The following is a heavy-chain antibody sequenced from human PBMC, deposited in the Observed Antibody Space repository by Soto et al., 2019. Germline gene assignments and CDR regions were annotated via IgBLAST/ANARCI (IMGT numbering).Heavy chain of an antibody. J-gene: IGHJ4*02. CDR3: ARGWSGWRVWLDY. Sequence: SETLSLTCAVYGGSFSGYYWSWIRQPPGKGLEWIGEINHSGSTNYNPSLKSRVTISVDTSKNQFSLKLSSVTAADTTVYYCARGWSGWRVWLDYWGQGTLVTVSS. D-gene: IGHD6-19*01. CDR1: GGSFSGYY. CDR2: INHSGST. V-gene: IGHV4-34*01.